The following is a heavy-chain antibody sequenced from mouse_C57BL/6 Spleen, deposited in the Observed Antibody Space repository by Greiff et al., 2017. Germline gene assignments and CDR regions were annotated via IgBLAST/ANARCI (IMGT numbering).Heavy chain of an antibody. J-gene: IGHJ4*01. V-gene: IGHV3-1*01. Sequence: DVQLQESGPGMVKPSQSLSLTCTVTGYSITSGYDWHWIRHFPGNKLEWMGYISYSGSTNYNPSLKSRISITHDTSKNHFFLKLNSVTTEDTATYYCARGGLRHAMDYWGQGTSVTVSS. CDR1: GYSITSGYD. CDR2: ISYSGST. D-gene: IGHD2-2*01. CDR3: ARGGLRHAMDY.